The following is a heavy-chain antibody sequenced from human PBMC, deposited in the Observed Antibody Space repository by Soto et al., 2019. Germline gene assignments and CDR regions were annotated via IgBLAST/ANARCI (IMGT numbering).Heavy chain of an antibody. CDR3: ARDLFSWNVRTDKYYYYYYMDV. CDR1: GFTFSSYS. Sequence: EVQLVESGGGLVQPGGSLRLSCAASGFTFSSYSMNWVRQAPGKGLEWVSYISSSSSTIYYADSVKGRFTISRDNAKNSLYLQMNSLRAEDMAVYYCARDLFSWNVRTDKYYYYYYMDVWGKGTTVTVSS. D-gene: IGHD1-1*01. J-gene: IGHJ6*03. CDR2: ISSSSSTI. V-gene: IGHV3-48*01.